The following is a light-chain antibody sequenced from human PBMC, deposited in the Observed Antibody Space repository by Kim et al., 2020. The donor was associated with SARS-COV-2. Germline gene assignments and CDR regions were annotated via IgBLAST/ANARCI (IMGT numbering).Light chain of an antibody. CDR1: WSNNGRNT. CDR2: SNN. J-gene: IGLJ2*01. CDR3: ASWDDTLNGVV. Sequence: GQRGTISCSGRWSNNGRNTVNWYQQLPGTAPRLLIYSNNEKFSGVSDRFSGSKSGSSASLAINGLQSEDEGDYYCASWDDTLNGVVFGGGTQLTVL. V-gene: IGLV1-44*01.